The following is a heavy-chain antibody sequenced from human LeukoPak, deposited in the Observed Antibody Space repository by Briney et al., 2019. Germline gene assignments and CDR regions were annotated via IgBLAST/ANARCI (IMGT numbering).Heavy chain of an antibody. D-gene: IGHD3-10*01. J-gene: IGHJ3*02. Sequence: PSETLSLTCAVSGGSISSGSWWNWVRQPPGKGLEWIGVIYHSGSTNCNPSLKSRVTISLDKSKNQFSLKLTSVTAADTAVYYCAGIPGLGELANAFDIWGQGTMVTVSS. CDR3: AGIPGLGELANAFDI. V-gene: IGHV4-4*02. CDR2: IYHSGST. CDR1: GGSISSGSW.